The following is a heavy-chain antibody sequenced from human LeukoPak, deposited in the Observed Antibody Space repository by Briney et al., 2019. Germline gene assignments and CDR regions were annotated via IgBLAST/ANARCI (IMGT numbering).Heavy chain of an antibody. Sequence: ESGPTLVKPTQTLALTCTFSGFSLNTRGVGVGWIRQPPGKALEWLALIYWDDDKRYSPSLKNRLTITKEASKNQVVLTMTSMEPVDTATYYCAHLLVSGYQDFDYWGQGTLVTVSS. V-gene: IGHV2-5*02. CDR3: AHLLVSGYQDFDY. CDR2: IYWDDDK. J-gene: IGHJ4*02. CDR1: GFSLNTRGVG. D-gene: IGHD3-22*01.